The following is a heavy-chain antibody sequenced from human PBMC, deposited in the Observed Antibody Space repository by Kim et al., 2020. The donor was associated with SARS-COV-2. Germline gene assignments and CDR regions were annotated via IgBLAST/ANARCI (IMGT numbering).Heavy chain of an antibody. CDR2: ISDDGSST. CDR1: GFTFRSSW. Sequence: GGSLRLSCAASGFTFRSSWMHWVRQAPGKGLVWVSRISDDGSSTSYADSVKGRFTISRDNVKNTLYLQMNSLRAEDTAVYYCGREYSSAWYVRDYWGQGTLVTGSS. V-gene: IGHV3-74*01. CDR3: GREYSSAWYVRDY. J-gene: IGHJ4*02. D-gene: IGHD6-19*01.